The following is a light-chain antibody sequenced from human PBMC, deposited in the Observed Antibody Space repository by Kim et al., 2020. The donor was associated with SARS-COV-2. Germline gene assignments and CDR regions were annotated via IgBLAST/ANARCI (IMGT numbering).Light chain of an antibody. Sequence: PALGDRVTITCRASQDISSWLGWYQQKPGKAPKVLIYEASNLQSGVPSRFSGSGSGTDFTLTINSLQPEDFATYYCQQTHSFPLTFGGGTKVDIK. J-gene: IGKJ4*01. CDR2: EAS. CDR3: QQTHSFPLT. CDR1: QDISSW. V-gene: IGKV1D-12*01.